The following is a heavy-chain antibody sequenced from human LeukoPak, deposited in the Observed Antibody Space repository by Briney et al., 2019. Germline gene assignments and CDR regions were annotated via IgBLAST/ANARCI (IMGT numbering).Heavy chain of an antibody. V-gene: IGHV3-30*18. CDR3: ANVGGGHDY. CDR2: ISYDGSNK. J-gene: IGHJ4*02. Sequence: SLTLSCAVSGFTFSSYCMHWVRQAPGKGLEWVAVISYDGSNKYYADSVPGRFTIPRDNSKNTLYLQMNSLRAEDTAVYYCANVGGGHDYWGQGTLVTVSS. CDR1: GFTFSSYC. D-gene: IGHD1-26*01.